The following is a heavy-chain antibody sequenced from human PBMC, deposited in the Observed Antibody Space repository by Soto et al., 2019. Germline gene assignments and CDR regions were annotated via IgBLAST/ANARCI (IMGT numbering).Heavy chain of an antibody. CDR2: IKSKTDGGTT. D-gene: IGHD4-17*01. J-gene: IGHJ6*02. V-gene: IGHV3-15*07. CDR3: TTDMTTTTSYYYYGMDV. CDR1: GFTFSNAW. Sequence: GGSLRLSCAASGFTFSNAWMNWVRQAPGKGLEWVGRIKSKTDGGTTDYAAPVKGRFTISRDDSKNTLYLQMNSLKTEDTAVYYCTTDMTTTTSYYYYGMDVWGQGTTVTVSS.